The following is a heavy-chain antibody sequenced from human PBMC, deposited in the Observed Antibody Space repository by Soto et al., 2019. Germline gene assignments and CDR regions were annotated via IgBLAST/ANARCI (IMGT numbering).Heavy chain of an antibody. Sequence: QVQLQESGPGLVKPSETLSLTCTVSGGSISSYYWSWIRQPPGKGLEWIGYIYYSGSTNYNPSLKSRVTISVDTSKNQFSLKLSSVTAADTAVYYCAGARGYSQVGWFDPWGQGTLVTVSS. CDR3: AGARGYSQVGWFDP. J-gene: IGHJ5*02. V-gene: IGHV4-59*08. CDR2: IYYSGST. D-gene: IGHD5-18*01. CDR1: GGSISSYY.